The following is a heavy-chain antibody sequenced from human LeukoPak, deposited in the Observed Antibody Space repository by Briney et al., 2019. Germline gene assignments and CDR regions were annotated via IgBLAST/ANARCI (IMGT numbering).Heavy chain of an antibody. Sequence: GGSLRLSCAASGFTFSSSAMSWVRQAPGKGLEWVSAISNNGGYTYYADSVQGRFTISRDNSKNTLYLQMNSLRAEDTAVYYCAKVQVAGSFDYWGQGTLVTVSS. CDR3: AKVQVAGSFDY. CDR1: GFTFSSSA. V-gene: IGHV3-23*01. D-gene: IGHD6-19*01. J-gene: IGHJ4*02. CDR2: ISNNGGYT.